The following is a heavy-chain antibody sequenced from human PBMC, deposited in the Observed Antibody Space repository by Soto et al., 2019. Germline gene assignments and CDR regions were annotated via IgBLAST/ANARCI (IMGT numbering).Heavy chain of an antibody. CDR1: EYSFGDYY. J-gene: IGHJ4*02. CDR3: VRDAPSHQSIFDL. CDR2: INLNDGGT. V-gene: IGHV1-2*02. Sequence: ASVKVSCKTSEYSFGDYYLHWGRQAPEQGLECMGWINLNDGGTNSPRKFQGRLTMTRDKSITTVYMELSRLRSGDTAVYFCVRDAPSHQSIFDLWGPGTLVTVSS. D-gene: IGHD2-2*01.